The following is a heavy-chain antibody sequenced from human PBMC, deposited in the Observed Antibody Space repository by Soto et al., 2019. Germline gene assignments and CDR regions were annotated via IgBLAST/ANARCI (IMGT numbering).Heavy chain of an antibody. V-gene: IGHV3-33*01. D-gene: IGHD4-4*01. J-gene: IGHJ6*03. CDR3: ARDSGNYAGPPYYYYYMDV. Sequence: GGSLRLSCAASGFTFSSYGMHWVRQAPGKGLEWVAVIWYDGSNKYYADSVKGRFTISRDNSKNTLYLQMNSLRAEDTAVYYCARDSGNYAGPPYYYYYMDVWGKGTTVTVSS. CDR1: GFTFSSYG. CDR2: IWYDGSNK.